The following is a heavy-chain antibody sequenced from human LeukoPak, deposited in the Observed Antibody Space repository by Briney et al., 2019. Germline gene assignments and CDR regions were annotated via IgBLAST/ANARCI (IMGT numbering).Heavy chain of an antibody. CDR2: INHSGNT. J-gene: IGHJ4*01. Sequence: SETLSLTCAVSGGSFSDYYWSWIRQPPGKGLEWIGQINHSGNTNYNPSLKSRVTISVDTSKNQSSLELSSVTAADAAVYYCATIPAADLGYWGQEPWSPSPQ. CDR1: GGSFSDYY. D-gene: IGHD6-13*01. V-gene: IGHV4-34*01. CDR3: ATIPAADLGY.